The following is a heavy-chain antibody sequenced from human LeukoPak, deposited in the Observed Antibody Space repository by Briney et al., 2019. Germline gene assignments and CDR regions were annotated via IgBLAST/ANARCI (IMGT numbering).Heavy chain of an antibody. V-gene: IGHV5-51*01. CDR3: ARLGHRGYYGMDV. Sequence: GESLKISCKGSGYSFTSYWIGWVRQLPGKGLEWRGIIYPGDSDTRYSPSFQGQVTISADKSISTAYLQWSSLKASDTAMYYCARLGHRGYYGMDVWGKGTTVTVSS. CDR2: IYPGDSDT. CDR1: GYSFTSYW. J-gene: IGHJ6*04.